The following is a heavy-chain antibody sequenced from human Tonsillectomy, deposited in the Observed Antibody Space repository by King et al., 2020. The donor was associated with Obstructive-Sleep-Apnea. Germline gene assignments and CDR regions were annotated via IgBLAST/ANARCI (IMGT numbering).Heavy chain of an antibody. CDR1: GFTFSSYG. D-gene: IGHD2-15*01. Sequence: VQLVESGGGVVQPGGSLRLSCAASGFTFSSYGMHWVRQAPGKGLEWVAFIRYDGSNKYYADSVKGRFTISRDNSKNTLYLQMNSLRAEDTAVYYCAKEGCSGGSCYRSFDYWGQGTLVTVSS. CDR2: IRYDGSNK. J-gene: IGHJ4*02. CDR3: AKEGCSGGSCYRSFDY. V-gene: IGHV3-30*02.